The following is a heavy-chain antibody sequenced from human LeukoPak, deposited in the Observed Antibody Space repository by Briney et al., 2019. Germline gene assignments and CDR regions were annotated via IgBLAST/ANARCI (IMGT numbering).Heavy chain of an antibody. Sequence: PGGSLRLSCAASGFTFSSYAMSWVRQAPGKGLEWVSAISGSGGSTYYADSVKGRFTISRDNAKNSLYLQMNSLRAEDTAVYYCARDHPPAPYIVVVPAAIDYWGQGTPVTVSS. CDR3: ARDHPPAPYIVVVPAAIDY. D-gene: IGHD2-2*01. CDR1: GFTFSSYA. V-gene: IGHV3-23*01. J-gene: IGHJ4*02. CDR2: ISGSGGST.